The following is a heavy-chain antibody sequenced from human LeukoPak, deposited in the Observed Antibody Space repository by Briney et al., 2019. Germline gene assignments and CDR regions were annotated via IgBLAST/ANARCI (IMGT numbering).Heavy chain of an antibody. J-gene: IGHJ4*02. CDR3: ARAAGKKYYYGSGSTYYFDY. CDR2: ISAYNGNT. Sequence: ASVKVSCKASGYTFTGYYMHWVRQAPGQGLEWMGWISAYNGNTNYAQKLQGRVTMTTDTSTSTAYVELRSLRSDDTAAYYCARAAGKKYYYGSGSTYYFDYWGQGTLVTVSS. CDR1: GYTFTGYY. V-gene: IGHV1-18*04. D-gene: IGHD3-10*01.